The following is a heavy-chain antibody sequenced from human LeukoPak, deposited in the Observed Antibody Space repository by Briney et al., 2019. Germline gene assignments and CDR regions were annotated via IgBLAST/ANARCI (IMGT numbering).Heavy chain of an antibody. D-gene: IGHD6-19*01. CDR1: GFTFSSYA. V-gene: IGHV3-23*01. CDR2: ISGSGGST. J-gene: IGHJ4*02. CDR3: AKDLYSSGWLDFDY. Sequence: TGGSLRLSCAASGFTFSSYAMSWVRQAPGKGLEWVSAISGSGGSTYYADSVKGRFTISRDNSKNTLYLQMNSPRAEDTAVYYCAKDLYSSGWLDFDYWGQGTLVTVSS.